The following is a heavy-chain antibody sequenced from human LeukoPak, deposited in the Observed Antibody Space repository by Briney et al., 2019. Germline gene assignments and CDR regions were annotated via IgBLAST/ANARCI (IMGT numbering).Heavy chain of an antibody. D-gene: IGHD6-13*01. CDR1: SVTFTNNW. J-gene: IGHJ4*01. V-gene: IGHV3-7*01. CDR3: AKARAIAAAGTYINY. CDR2: IKEDGSEI. Sequence: GGSLSLFRAAASVTFTNNWTRCARQTPGKGRECLANIKEDGSEIHYVDSVKDRFTISRDNARNSLYLQMNSLRAEETAVYYCAKARAIAAAGTYINYWGQGTPVAVSS.